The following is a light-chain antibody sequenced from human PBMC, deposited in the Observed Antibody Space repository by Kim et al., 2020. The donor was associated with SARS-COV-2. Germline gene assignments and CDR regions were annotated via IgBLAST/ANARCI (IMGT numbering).Light chain of an antibody. Sequence: PGERATLSCRASQSVSSYLAWYQQKPGQAPRLLIYDASNRATGIPARFSGSGSGTDFTLTSSSLEPEDFAVYYCQQRSNWPTTFGQGTKVEIK. J-gene: IGKJ1*01. V-gene: IGKV3-11*01. CDR3: QQRSNWPTT. CDR1: QSVSSY. CDR2: DAS.